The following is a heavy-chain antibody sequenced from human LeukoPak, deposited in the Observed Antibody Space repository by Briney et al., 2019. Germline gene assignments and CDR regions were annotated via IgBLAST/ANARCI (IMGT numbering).Heavy chain of an antibody. Sequence: GGSLRLSCAASGFTSSNYAMNWVRQAPGKGLEWVSAISGSVADTYYADSVKGRFTISRDNSKNTLYLQMNSLRAEDTAIYFCAKELRRSPTYYFDYWGQGTLVTVSS. CDR1: GFTSSNYA. D-gene: IGHD2-15*01. CDR3: AKELRRSPTYYFDY. J-gene: IGHJ4*02. V-gene: IGHV3-23*01. CDR2: ISGSVADT.